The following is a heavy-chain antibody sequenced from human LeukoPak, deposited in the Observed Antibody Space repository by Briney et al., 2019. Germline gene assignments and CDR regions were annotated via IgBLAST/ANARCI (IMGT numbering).Heavy chain of an antibody. Sequence: GESLRLSCVASGFTFSRYWMHWVRQAPGKGLVWVSRIHGDGSSTNFADSVKGRFTISRDNAKNTLFLQMNSLRAEDTAVYYCAGEPIVVADPDAFDIWGQGTMVTVSS. D-gene: IGHD3-22*01. CDR1: GFTFSRYW. CDR2: IHGDGSST. V-gene: IGHV3-74*01. J-gene: IGHJ3*02. CDR3: AGEPIVVADPDAFDI.